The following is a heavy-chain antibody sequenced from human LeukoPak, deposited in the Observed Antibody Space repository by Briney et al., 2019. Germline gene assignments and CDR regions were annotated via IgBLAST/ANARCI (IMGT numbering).Heavy chain of an antibody. J-gene: IGHJ4*02. CDR3: ARDRVLSWDPLFDY. CDR1: GFTFSSYW. D-gene: IGHD6-13*01. CDR2: IKQDGSEK. Sequence: GGSLRLSCAASGFTFSSYWMSWARQAPGKGLEWVANIKQDGSEKYYVDSVKGRFTISRDNAKNSLYLQMNSLRAEDTAVYYCARDRVLSWDPLFDYWGQGTLVTVSS. V-gene: IGHV3-7*01.